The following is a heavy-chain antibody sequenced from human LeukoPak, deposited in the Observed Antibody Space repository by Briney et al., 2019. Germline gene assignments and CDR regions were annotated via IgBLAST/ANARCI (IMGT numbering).Heavy chain of an antibody. J-gene: IGHJ4*02. Sequence: GGSLRLSCAASGFTFNNYAMNWVRQAPGKGLEWVSSISGSGGNTYYADSVKGRFTISRDNSKNTLYLQMNSLRAEDTAVYYCAKDLHYGSADYWGQGTLVTVSS. D-gene: IGHD3-10*01. V-gene: IGHV3-23*01. CDR1: GFTFNNYA. CDR3: AKDLHYGSADY. CDR2: ISGSGGNT.